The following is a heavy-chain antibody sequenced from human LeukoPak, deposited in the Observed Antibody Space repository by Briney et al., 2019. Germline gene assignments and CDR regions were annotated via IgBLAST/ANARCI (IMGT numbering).Heavy chain of an antibody. CDR3: ARHRKYSGSYYEGYFDY. J-gene: IGHJ4*02. V-gene: IGHV4-59*08. Sequence: SETLSLTCTVSGGSISSYYWSWIRQPPGKGLEWIGYIYYSGSTNYNPSLKSRVTISMDTSKNQFSLKLSSVTAADTAVYYCARHRKYSGSYYEGYFDYWGQGTLVTVSS. CDR2: IYYSGST. D-gene: IGHD1-26*01. CDR1: GGSISSYY.